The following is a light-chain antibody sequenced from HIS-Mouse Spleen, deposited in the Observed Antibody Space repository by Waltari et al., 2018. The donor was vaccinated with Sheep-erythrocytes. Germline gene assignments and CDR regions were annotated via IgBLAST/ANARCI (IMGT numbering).Light chain of an antibody. CDR3: QAWDSSTAWNVV. CDR2: QDS. CDR1: NLGDKY. V-gene: IGLV3-1*01. J-gene: IGLJ2*01. Sequence: SYELTQPPSVSVSPGQTASIPCSGDNLGDKYACWYQQKPGQSPVLVLYQDSKRPSGIPERFSGSNSGNTATLTISGTQAMDEADYYCQAWDSSTAWNVVFGGGTKLTVL.